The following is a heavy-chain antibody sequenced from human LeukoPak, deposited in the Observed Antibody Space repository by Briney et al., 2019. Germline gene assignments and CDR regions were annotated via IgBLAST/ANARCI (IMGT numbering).Heavy chain of an antibody. V-gene: IGHV3-30-3*01. CDR3: ARDPKMATIQYYFDY. CDR1: GFTFSSYA. J-gene: IGHJ4*02. CDR2: ISYDGSNK. D-gene: IGHD5-24*01. Sequence: GRSLGLSCAASGFTFSSYAMHWVRQAPGKGLEWVAVISYDGSNKYYADSVKGRFTISRDNSKNTLYLQMNSLRAEDTAVYYCARDPKMATIQYYFDYWGQGTLVTVSS.